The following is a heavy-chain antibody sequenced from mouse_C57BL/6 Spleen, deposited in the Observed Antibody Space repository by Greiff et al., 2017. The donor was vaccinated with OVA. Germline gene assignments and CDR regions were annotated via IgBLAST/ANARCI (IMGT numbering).Heavy chain of an antibody. CDR1: GYTFTSYW. CDR2: IYPGSGST. Sequence: QVQLQQSGAELVKPGASVKMSCKASGYTFTSYWITWVKQRPGQGLEWIGDIYPGSGSTNYNEKFKSKATLTVDTSSSTAYMQLSSLTSEDSAVYYCARYAGNYPAWFAYWGQGTLVTVSA. CDR3: ARYAGNYPAWFAY. D-gene: IGHD2-1*01. J-gene: IGHJ3*01. V-gene: IGHV1-55*01.